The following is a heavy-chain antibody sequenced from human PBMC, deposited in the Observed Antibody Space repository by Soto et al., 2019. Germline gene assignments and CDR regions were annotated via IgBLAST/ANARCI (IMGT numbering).Heavy chain of an antibody. Sequence: PSETLSLTCTVSGGSISSYYWSWIRQPAGKGLEWIGRIYTSGSTNYNPSLKSRVTMSVDTSKNQFSLKLSSVTAADTAVYYCARGYYDSSGYLYYYYYYGMDVWGQGTTVTVSS. CDR1: GGSISSYY. J-gene: IGHJ6*02. D-gene: IGHD3-22*01. V-gene: IGHV4-4*07. CDR2: IYTSGST. CDR3: ARGYYDSSGYLYYYYYYGMDV.